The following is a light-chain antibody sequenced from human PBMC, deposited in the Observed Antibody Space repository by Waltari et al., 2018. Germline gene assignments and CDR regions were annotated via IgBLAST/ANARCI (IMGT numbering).Light chain of an antibody. CDR3: SSYTSNNTLSV. V-gene: IGLV2-14*01. Sequence: QSALTQPASVSGSPGQSITISCSGTNSDVGGYNFVSWYQQHPGKAPNLMIYEVRNRPSGVSNRFSGSKSGSTASLTSSGLQAEDEAAYYCSSYTSNNTLSVFGGGTQLTVL. CDR2: EVR. CDR1: NSDVGGYNF. J-gene: IGLJ7*01.